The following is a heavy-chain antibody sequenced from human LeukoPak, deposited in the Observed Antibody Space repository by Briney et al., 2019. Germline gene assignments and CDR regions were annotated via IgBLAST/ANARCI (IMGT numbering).Heavy chain of an antibody. Sequence: SETLSLTCTVSGGSVSSYYWSWIRQPPGKGLEWIGYIYYSGSTNYNPSLKSRVTISVDTSKNQFSLKLSSVTAADTAVYYCARAVTMIVADAFDIWGQGTMVTVSS. J-gene: IGHJ3*02. D-gene: IGHD3-22*01. V-gene: IGHV4-59*02. CDR3: ARAVTMIVADAFDI. CDR2: IYYSGST. CDR1: GGSVSSYY.